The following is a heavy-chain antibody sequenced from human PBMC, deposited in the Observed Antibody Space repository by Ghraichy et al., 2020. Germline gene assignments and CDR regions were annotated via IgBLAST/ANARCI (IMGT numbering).Heavy chain of an antibody. V-gene: IGHV3-74*01. CDR1: GFTFSSYW. CDR3: ARMTSGYHYYYYYGMDV. J-gene: IGHJ6*02. Sequence: GGSLRLSCAASGFTFSSYWMHWVRQAPGKGLVWVSRINSDGSSTSYADSVKGRFTISRDNAKNTLYLQMNSLRAEDTAVYYCARMTSGYHYYYYYGMDVWGQGTTVTVSS. D-gene: IGHD3-22*01. CDR2: INSDGSST.